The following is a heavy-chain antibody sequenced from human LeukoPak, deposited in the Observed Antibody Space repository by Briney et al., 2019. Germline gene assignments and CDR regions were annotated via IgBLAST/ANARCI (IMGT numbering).Heavy chain of an antibody. V-gene: IGHV3-23*01. CDR2: ISGSGGST. CDR1: GFTFSSYA. Sequence: GGSLRLSCAASGFTFSSYAMSWVRQAPGKGLEWVSAISGSGGSTYYADSVKGRFTISRDNSKNTLYLQVNSLRAEDTAVYYCAKAGLEDWLLSGGDYYYYGMDVWGQGTTVTVSS. J-gene: IGHJ6*02. D-gene: IGHD3/OR15-3a*01. CDR3: AKAGLEDWLLSGGDYYYYGMDV.